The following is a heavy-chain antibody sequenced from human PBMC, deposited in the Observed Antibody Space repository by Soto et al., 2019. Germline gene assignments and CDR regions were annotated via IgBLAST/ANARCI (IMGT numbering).Heavy chain of an antibody. CDR1: GYTFTSYD. J-gene: IGHJ4*02. D-gene: IGHD6-13*01. CDR3: TRGSNVAAVIDY. Sequence: QVQLVQSGAEVKKPGASVKVSCKASGYTFTSYDINWVRQATGQGLEWMGWMNPNSGNTVYAQKFQGRVTMTRNPSLSTAYMELSSLRSEDTAVYYCTRGSNVAAVIDYWGQVTLVTVSS. CDR2: MNPNSGNT. V-gene: IGHV1-8*01.